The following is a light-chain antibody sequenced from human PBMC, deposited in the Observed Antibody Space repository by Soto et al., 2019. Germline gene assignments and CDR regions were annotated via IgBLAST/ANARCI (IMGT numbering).Light chain of an antibody. V-gene: IGKV3D-15*01. J-gene: IGKJ5*01. CDR2: DAS. Sequence: EILMTQSPSTLAVSPGERATLSCGASQSVSSYLAWYQQKPGQAPRLLIYDASNRATGIPDRSSGSGSGTEFTLTISSLQSEDFELYYCQHYHGWPITFGQGTRLEIK. CDR1: QSVSSY. CDR3: QHYHGWPIT.